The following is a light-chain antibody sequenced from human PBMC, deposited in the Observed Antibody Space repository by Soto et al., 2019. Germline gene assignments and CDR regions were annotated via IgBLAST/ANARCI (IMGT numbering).Light chain of an antibody. V-gene: IGKV1-39*01. CDR2: AAS. Sequence: DIQMTQSPSSLSASVGDRGTITCRSSQSISSYVNWYQQKPGKAPKLLIYAASSLQSGVPSRFSGSGYVTDFTLNISSLQTAAFATYDCPQSYSTPLTVGGGTKVEIK. CDR3: PQSYSTPLT. J-gene: IGKJ4*01. CDR1: QSISSY.